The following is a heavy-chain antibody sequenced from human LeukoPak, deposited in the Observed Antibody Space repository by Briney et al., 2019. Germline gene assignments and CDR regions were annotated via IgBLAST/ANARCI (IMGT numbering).Heavy chain of an antibody. CDR1: GYTFTSYG. J-gene: IGHJ6*02. CDR3: ARDHCTSSGCYEYYYYGMDV. CDR2: INPNSGGT. D-gene: IGHD2-2*01. Sequence: ASVKVSCKASGYTFTSYGISWVRQAPGQGLEWMGWINPNSGGTNSAQKFQGRVTMTRDTSVSTAYMELSRLRSDDTAVYYCARDHCTSSGCYEYYYYGMDVWGQGTTVTVSS. V-gene: IGHV1-2*02.